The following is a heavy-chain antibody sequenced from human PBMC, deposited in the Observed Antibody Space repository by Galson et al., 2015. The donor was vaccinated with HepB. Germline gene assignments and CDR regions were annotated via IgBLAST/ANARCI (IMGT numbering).Heavy chain of an antibody. V-gene: IGHV3-23*01. CDR3: ARPKDVGSGWSRVEWYFDL. D-gene: IGHD6-19*01. CDR2: ISGSGFFT. Sequence: SLRLSCAASGFNFRSYAMSWVRQAPGRGLEWVSGISGSGFFTNYAASVTGRFPISRDNSKNKMYLKMNSLGAEDTAVYYCARPKDVGSGWSRVEWYFDLWGRGTLVTVSS. CDR1: GFNFRSYA. J-gene: IGHJ2*01.